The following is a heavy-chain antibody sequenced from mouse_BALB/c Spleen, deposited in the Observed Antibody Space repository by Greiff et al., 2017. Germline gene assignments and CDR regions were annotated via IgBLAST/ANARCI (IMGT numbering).Heavy chain of an antibody. Sequence: VQLQQSGPELMKPGASVKISCKASGYSFTSYYMHWVKQSHGKSLEWIGYIDPFNGGTSYNQKFKGKATLTVDKSSSTAYMHLSSLTSEDSAVYYCARTPYGLYAMDYWGQGTSVTVSS. J-gene: IGHJ4*01. CDR2: IDPFNGGT. CDR3: ARTPYGLYAMDY. V-gene: IGHV1S135*01. CDR1: GYSFTSYY. D-gene: IGHD1-1*02.